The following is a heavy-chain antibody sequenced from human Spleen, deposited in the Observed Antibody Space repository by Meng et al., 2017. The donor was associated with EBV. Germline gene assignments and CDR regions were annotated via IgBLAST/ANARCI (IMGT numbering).Heavy chain of an antibody. CDR3: AREDNSAFDP. D-gene: IGHD2/OR15-2a*01. Sequence: LEGLEWGPGRGEPSEPLSLTCTVSGGSISSSTYYWGWIRQPPGKGLEWIGSINYGGSTYYNPSLKSRVTISVDTSKNQFSLKLSSVTAADTAVYYCAREDNSAFDPWGQGTLVTVSS. V-gene: IGHV4-39*07. CDR2: INYGGST. J-gene: IGHJ5*02. CDR1: GGSISSSTYY.